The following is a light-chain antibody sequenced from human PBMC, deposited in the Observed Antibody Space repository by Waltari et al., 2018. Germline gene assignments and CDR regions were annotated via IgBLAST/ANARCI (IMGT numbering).Light chain of an antibody. J-gene: IGKJ4*01. CDR2: GAS. CDR3: QQSYSTPT. V-gene: IGKV3D-20*02. Sequence: EIVLTQSPVTLSLSPGERATLSCRASESITTNFIAWYQQKPGQAPRLLIHGASIRATGISDFFSGSGSGTDFTLTISRLEPEDFAVYYCQQSYSTPTFGGGTKVEIK. CDR1: ESITTNF.